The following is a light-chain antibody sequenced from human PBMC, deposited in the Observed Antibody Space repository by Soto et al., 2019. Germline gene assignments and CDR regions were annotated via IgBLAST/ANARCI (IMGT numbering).Light chain of an antibody. Sequence: EVLMTQSPGTLSLSPGERATLSCRASQTVSSNFLAWYQEKPGQGPRLLIYGASTRATGIPDRFSGSGSGTDFTLTISRLEAEDFAVYYCQQSSSSPITFGQGTRLEI. CDR3: QQSSSSPIT. CDR1: QTVSSNF. V-gene: IGKV3-20*01. CDR2: GAS. J-gene: IGKJ5*01.